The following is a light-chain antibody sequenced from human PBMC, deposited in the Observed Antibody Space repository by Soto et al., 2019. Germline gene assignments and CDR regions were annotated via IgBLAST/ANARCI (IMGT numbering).Light chain of an antibody. Sequence: QSVLTQPPSASGSPGQSVTISCTGTSSDVGPYKYVSWYQQHPGKAPKLIIYAVNQRPSGVPDRFSGSKSGNTASLTVSGLQAEDEADYYCCSYAGSSTFVFGTGTKVTVL. V-gene: IGLV2-8*01. J-gene: IGLJ1*01. CDR2: AVN. CDR3: CSYAGSSTFV. CDR1: SSDVGPYKY.